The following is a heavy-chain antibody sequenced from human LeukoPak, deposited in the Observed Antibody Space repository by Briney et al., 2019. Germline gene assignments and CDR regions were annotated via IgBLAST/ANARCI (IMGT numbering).Heavy chain of an antibody. CDR3: LRSGGY. CDR1: GFTFSTYW. D-gene: IGHD1-26*01. Sequence: GGSLRLSCAASGFTFSTYWMDWVRQAPGKGLEWVANIKPDGSEKYFVDSVKGRFTISRDNAKNSLYLQMNSLRAEDTAVYYCLRSGGYWGQGTPVTVSS. CDR2: IKPDGSEK. V-gene: IGHV3-7*01. J-gene: IGHJ4*02.